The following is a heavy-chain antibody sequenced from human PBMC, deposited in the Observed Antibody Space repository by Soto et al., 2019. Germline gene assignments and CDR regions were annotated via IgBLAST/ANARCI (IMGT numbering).Heavy chain of an antibody. D-gene: IGHD3-10*01. V-gene: IGHV3-23*01. Sequence: DVQLLESGGGLVQPGGSLRLSCAASGFSFRSYAMSWVRQAPGRGLEWVSGISGSGVSTYYADSVKGRFTISRDNSRDTLYLQMNHLRDEDSAVYYCAKDRGVTTYWFDPWGQGTLVTVSP. CDR3: AKDRGVTTYWFDP. CDR2: ISGSGVST. CDR1: GFSFRSYA. J-gene: IGHJ5*02.